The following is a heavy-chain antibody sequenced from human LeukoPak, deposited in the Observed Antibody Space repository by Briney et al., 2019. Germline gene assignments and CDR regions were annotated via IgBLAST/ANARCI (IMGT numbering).Heavy chain of an antibody. CDR2: SDGSST. D-gene: IGHD5-12*01. CDR1: GFTFSSYW. Sequence: GGSLRLSCAASGFTFSSYWMHWVRQAPGKGLVWVSRSDGSSTSYADSVKGRFTISRDNAKNTLYLQMNSLRAEDTAVYYCARASVATIYYFQHRGQGTLVTVSS. J-gene: IGHJ1*01. CDR3: ARASVATIYYFQH. V-gene: IGHV3-74*01.